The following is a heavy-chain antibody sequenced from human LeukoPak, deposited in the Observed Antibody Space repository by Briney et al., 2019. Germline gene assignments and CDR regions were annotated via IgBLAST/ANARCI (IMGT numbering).Heavy chain of an antibody. V-gene: IGHV3-23*01. D-gene: IGHD5-18*01. CDR2: ISGSGDST. J-gene: IGHJ4*02. Sequence: GGSLRLSCAASGFTFSSYAVNWVRQAPGKGLEWVSTISGSGDSTYYADSVKGRFTISRDNSESTLYVHMSSLRAEDTAVYYCAKQRGYTYGYPFDSWGQGTLVTVSS. CDR1: GFTFSSYA. CDR3: AKQRGYTYGYPFDS.